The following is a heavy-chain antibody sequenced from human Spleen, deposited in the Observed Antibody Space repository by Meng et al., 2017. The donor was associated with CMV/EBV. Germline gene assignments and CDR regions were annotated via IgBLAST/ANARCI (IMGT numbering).Heavy chain of an antibody. CDR2: IYWNDDK. Sequence: SGPTLVKPTQTLTLTCTFSGFSLSTRGVGVGWIRQPPGKALEWLVLIYWNDDKRYSPSLKSRLTITKDTSKNQVVLTMTNMDPVDTATYYCAHRRGFMGFDYWGQGTLVTVSS. CDR1: GFSLSTRGVG. D-gene: IGHD3-10*01. V-gene: IGHV2-5*01. CDR3: AHRRGFMGFDY. J-gene: IGHJ4*02.